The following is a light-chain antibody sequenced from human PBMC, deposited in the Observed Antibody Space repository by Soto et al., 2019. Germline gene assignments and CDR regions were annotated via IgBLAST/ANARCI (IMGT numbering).Light chain of an antibody. CDR1: QSVSSSY. Sequence: EIVLTQSPGTLSLSPGERATLSCRASQSVSSSYLAWYQQKPGQAPRLLIYGASSRATGIPDRFSGSGSGTDFTLTISRLEPEDFAVYYCQLYGISPFTFGPGTNV. V-gene: IGKV3-20*01. CDR3: QLYGISPFT. CDR2: GAS. J-gene: IGKJ3*01.